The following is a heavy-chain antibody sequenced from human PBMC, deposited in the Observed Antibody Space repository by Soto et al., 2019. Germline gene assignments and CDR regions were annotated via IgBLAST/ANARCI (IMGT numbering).Heavy chain of an antibody. CDR1: GFPFSTFA. CDR2: ITSTGSPI. D-gene: IGHD3-10*01. CDR3: ASSDHHYYHMGV. V-gene: IGHV3-48*01. J-gene: IGHJ6*03. Sequence: PGGSLRLSCAASGFPFSTFAMNWVRQTPGKGLEWVSFITSTGSPIYYADSVKGRFTISRDNANKSVFLQMDSLRAEDTGVYYCASSDHHYYHMGVWGKGTTVTVSS.